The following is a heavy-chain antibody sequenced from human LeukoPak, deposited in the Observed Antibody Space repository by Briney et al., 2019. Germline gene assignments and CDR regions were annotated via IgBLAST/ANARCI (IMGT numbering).Heavy chain of an antibody. Sequence: GGSLRLSCAASGFTFSSYEMNWVRQAPGKGLEWVSYISSSGSTIYYADSVKGRFTISRDNAKNSLYLQMNSLRAEDTAVYYCARYLSAAGTGVDYWGQGTLVTVSS. D-gene: IGHD6-13*01. V-gene: IGHV3-48*03. CDR3: ARYLSAAGTGVDY. CDR2: ISSSGSTI. J-gene: IGHJ4*02. CDR1: GFTFSSYE.